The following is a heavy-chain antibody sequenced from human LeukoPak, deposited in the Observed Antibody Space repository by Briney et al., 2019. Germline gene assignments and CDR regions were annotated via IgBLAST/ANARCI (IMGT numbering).Heavy chain of an antibody. V-gene: IGHV4-31*03. D-gene: IGHD2-15*01. CDR1: GGSISSGGYY. Sequence: PSETLSLTCTVSGGSISSGGYYWSWIRQHPGKGLEWIGYIYYSGSTYYNPSLKSRVTISVDTSKNQFSLKLSSVTAADTAVYYCAGDCSGGSCYSTEYFQHWGQGTLVTVSS. CDR3: AGDCSGGSCYSTEYFQH. J-gene: IGHJ1*01. CDR2: IYYSGST.